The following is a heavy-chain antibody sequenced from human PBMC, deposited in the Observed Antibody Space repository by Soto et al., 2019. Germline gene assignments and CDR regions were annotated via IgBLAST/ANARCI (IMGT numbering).Heavy chain of an antibody. CDR3: ARHGSNSGSYSGYFQH. Sequence: SETLSLTCTVSGGSISSGGYYWSWIRQHPGKGLEWIGYIYYSGSTYYNPSLKSRVTISVDTSRNQFSLKLSSVTAADTAVYYCARHGSNSGSYSGYFQHWGQGTLVPVSS. D-gene: IGHD1-26*01. J-gene: IGHJ1*01. V-gene: IGHV4-39*01. CDR2: IYYSGST. CDR1: GGSISSGGYY.